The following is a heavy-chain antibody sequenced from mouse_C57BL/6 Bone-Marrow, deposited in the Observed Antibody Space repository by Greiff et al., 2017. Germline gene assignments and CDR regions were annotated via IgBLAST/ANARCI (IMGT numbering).Heavy chain of an antibody. CDR2: IDPENGDT. V-gene: IGHV14-4*01. Sequence: VQLQQSGAELVRPGASVKLSCTASGFNIKDDYMHWVKQRPEQGLEWIGWIDPENGDTESASKFQGKATITADTSSNTAYLQLSSLTSEDTAVYYCTLGGFAYWGQGTLVTVSA. CDR3: TLGGFAY. D-gene: IGHD3-3*01. CDR1: GFNIKDDY. J-gene: IGHJ3*01.